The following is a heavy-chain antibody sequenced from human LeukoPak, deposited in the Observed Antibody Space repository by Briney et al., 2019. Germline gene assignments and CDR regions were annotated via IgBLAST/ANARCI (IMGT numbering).Heavy chain of an antibody. CDR3: VIRSSRWGQVDY. J-gene: IGHJ4*02. V-gene: IGHV1-24*01. CDR1: GYTLTELS. Sequence: ASVKLSCKVSGYTLTELSMHWVRQAPGQGLEWMGGFDPEDGETIYAQTFQGRVTMTEDTSTDTAYLELSSLRSEDTAVYYCVIRSSRWGQVDYWGQGTLVTVSS. CDR2: FDPEDGET. D-gene: IGHD3-16*01.